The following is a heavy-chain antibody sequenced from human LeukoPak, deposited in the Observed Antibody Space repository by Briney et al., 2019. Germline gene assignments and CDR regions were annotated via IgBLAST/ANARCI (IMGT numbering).Heavy chain of an antibody. CDR2: MNPNSGNT. V-gene: IGHV1-8*02. Sequence: ASVKVSCQASGYPLTGYYIHWVRQATGQGLEWMGWMNPNSGNTDYAQKFQGRVTMTRNTSISTAYMELSSLRSEDTAVYYCARYYYYDSSGYYQSYTDYWGQGTLVTVSS. CDR3: ARYYYYDSSGYYQSYTDY. J-gene: IGHJ4*02. CDR1: GYPLTGYY. D-gene: IGHD3-22*01.